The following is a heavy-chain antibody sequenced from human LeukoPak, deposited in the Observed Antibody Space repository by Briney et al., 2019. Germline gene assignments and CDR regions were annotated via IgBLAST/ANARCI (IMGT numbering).Heavy chain of an antibody. CDR1: GYTFTSYA. Sequence: VSVKVSCKASGYTFTSYAMNWLRQAPGQGLDWMGWINNNTGNPTYPQGFTGGFVFSLDTYFSTAYLQISSLKAEDTSVYYCARDKQWLVVKQANNWFDPWGQGTLVSVSS. CDR3: ARDKQWLVVKQANNWFDP. D-gene: IGHD6-19*01. CDR2: INNNTGNP. V-gene: IGHV7-4-1*02. J-gene: IGHJ5*02.